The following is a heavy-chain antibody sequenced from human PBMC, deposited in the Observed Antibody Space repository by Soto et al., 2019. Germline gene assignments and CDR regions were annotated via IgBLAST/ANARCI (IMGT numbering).Heavy chain of an antibody. CDR2: IWYDGSNK. Sequence: GSLRLSCAASGFTFSSYGMHWVRQAPGKGLEWVAVIWYDGSNKYYADSVKGRFTISRDNSKNTLYLQMNSLRAEDTAVYYCARKTAMVSGYYYYGMDVWGQGTTLTVSS. J-gene: IGHJ6*02. V-gene: IGHV3-33*01. CDR3: ARKTAMVSGYYYYGMDV. CDR1: GFTFSSYG. D-gene: IGHD5-18*01.